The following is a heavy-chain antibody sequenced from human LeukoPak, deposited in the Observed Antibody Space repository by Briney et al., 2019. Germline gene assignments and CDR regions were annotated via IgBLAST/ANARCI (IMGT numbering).Heavy chain of an antibody. CDR2: IYYSGST. J-gene: IGHJ4*02. CDR3: ASSNYYGSGTAAV. Sequence: SETLSLTCTVSGGSISSYYWSWIRQPPGKGLEWIGYIYYSGSTNYNPSLKSRVTISVDRSKNQFSLKLSSVTAADTAVYYCASSNYYGSGTAAVWGQGTLVTVSS. CDR1: GGSISSYY. D-gene: IGHD3-10*01. V-gene: IGHV4-59*12.